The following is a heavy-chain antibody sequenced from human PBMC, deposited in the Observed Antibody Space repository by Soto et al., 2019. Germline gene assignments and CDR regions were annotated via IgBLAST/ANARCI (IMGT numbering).Heavy chain of an antibody. CDR2: ISGSGGST. CDR1: GFTFSSYA. V-gene: IGHV3-23*01. J-gene: IGHJ6*02. CDR3: AGGRDGYNFHGMDV. D-gene: IGHD5-12*01. Sequence: GGSLRLSCAASGFTFSSYAMSWVRQAPGKGLEWVSAISGSGGSTYYADSVKGRFTISRGNSKNTLYLQMNSLRAEDTAVYYCAGGRDGYNFHGMDVWGQGTTVTVSS.